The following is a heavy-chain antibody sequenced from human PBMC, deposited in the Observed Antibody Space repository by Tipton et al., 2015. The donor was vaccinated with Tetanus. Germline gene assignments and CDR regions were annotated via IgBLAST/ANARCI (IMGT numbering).Heavy chain of an antibody. V-gene: IGHV3-21*01. Sequence: QLVQSGGGLVKPGGSLKLSCAASGFAFSGYTMNWVRQSPGKGLEWGSSISGTGNIVKDADSVRGRFTIYRDDSKNTLYLQMNSVRAEDTAVYCCAKVGLKDIAVPGIHLDYWGQGPLGTVSS. CDR1: GFAFSGYT. CDR3: AKVGLKDIAVPGIHLDY. J-gene: IGHJ4*02. D-gene: IGHD6-19*01. CDR2: ISGTGNIV.